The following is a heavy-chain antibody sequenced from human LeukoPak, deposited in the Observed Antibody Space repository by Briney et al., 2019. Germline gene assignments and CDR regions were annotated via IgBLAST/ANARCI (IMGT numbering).Heavy chain of an antibody. D-gene: IGHD6-6*01. J-gene: IGHJ6*03. CDR3: ARAFRVSSIAARPGPYYYYYMDV. Sequence: ASVKVSCKASGYTFTCYYMHWVRQAPGQGLEWMGWINPNSGGTNYAQKFQGRVTMTRDTSISTAYMELSRLRSDDTAVYYCARAFRVSSIAARPGPYYYYYMDVWGKGTTVTVSS. CDR2: INPNSGGT. CDR1: GYTFTCYY. V-gene: IGHV1-2*02.